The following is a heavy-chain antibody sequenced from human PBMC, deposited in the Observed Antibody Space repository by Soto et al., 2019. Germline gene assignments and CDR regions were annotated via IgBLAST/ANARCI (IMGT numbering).Heavy chain of an antibody. Sequence: QVQLVQSGAEEKKPGASVKVSCKASGYTFTSYAMHWVRQAPGQRLEWMGWINADNGNTKYSQKFQGRVTITRDTPESPTYMEVSSLRSEDTAVYYCAGVQVLLTGYYPGGMDVWGQGTTVPVSS. V-gene: IGHV1-3*05. CDR3: AGVQVLLTGYYPGGMDV. D-gene: IGHD3-9*01. CDR1: GYTFTSYA. CDR2: INADNGNT. J-gene: IGHJ6*02.